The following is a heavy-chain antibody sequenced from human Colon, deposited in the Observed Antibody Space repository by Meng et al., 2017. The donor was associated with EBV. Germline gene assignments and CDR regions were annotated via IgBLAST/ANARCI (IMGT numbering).Heavy chain of an antibody. CDR3: ARGKQDAWELLAY. CDR2: IDDSGST. Sequence: VQPHASGPGLAKPSSTLSLTCGVSGVSISRHIRWTWVRQPPGKWLEWIGDIDDSGSTNYNPSINSRISISLDKSKNHFSLKVDSVTAADTAVYYCARGKQDAWELLAYWGQGALVTVSS. V-gene: IGHV4-4*02. J-gene: IGHJ4*02. D-gene: IGHD1-26*01. CDR1: GVSISRHIR.